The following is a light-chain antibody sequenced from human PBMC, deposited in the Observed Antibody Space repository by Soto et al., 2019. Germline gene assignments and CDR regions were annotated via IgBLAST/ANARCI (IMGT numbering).Light chain of an antibody. J-gene: IGKJ4*02. CDR1: QTIGSS. CDR3: QHYVTSPLT. Sequence: IVLTQSPDTLSLSPGERATLSCRTSQTIGSSLAWYQHKPGQAPSLLIYGAFSRATGIPDRFSGSGSATDCTLTISRLEPEDVAVYFFQHYVTSPLTVGGGTKVEIK. V-gene: IGKV3-20*01. CDR2: GAF.